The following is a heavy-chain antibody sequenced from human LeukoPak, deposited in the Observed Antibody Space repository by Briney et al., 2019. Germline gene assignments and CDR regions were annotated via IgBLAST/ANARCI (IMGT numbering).Heavy chain of an antibody. V-gene: IGHV4-34*01. CDR2: INHSGST. D-gene: IGHD3-10*01. CDR3: ARSDGYGLVDI. CDR1: GGSFSGYY. J-gene: IGHJ3*02. Sequence: SETLSLTCAVYGGSFSGYYWSWIRQPPGKGLEWIGEINHSGSTNYNPSLKSRVTISVDTSKNQFSLTLSSVTAADTAVYYCARSDGYGLVDIWGQGTMVTVSS.